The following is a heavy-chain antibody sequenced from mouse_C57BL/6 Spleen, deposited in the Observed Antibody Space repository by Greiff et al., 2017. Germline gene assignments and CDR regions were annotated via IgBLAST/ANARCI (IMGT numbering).Heavy chain of an antibody. J-gene: IGHJ2*01. CDR3: ARLSKSNFYFDY. D-gene: IGHD2-5*01. Sequence: QVQLQQPGAELVRPGSSVKLSCKASGYTFTSYWMDWVKQRPGQGLEWIGNIYPSDSETHYNQKFKDKATLTVDKSSSTAYMQLSSLTSEDSAVYYCARLSKSNFYFDYWGQGTTLTVSS. V-gene: IGHV1-61*01. CDR1: GYTFTSYW. CDR2: IYPSDSET.